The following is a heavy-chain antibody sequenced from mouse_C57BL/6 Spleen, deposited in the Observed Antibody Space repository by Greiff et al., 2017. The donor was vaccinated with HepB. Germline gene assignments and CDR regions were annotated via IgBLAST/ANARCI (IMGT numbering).Heavy chain of an antibody. CDR1: GYTFTSYG. J-gene: IGHJ4*01. CDR2: IYPSSGNT. V-gene: IGHV1-81*01. Sequence: QVQLQQSGAELARPGASVKLSCKASGYTFTSYGISWVKQRTGQGLEWIGEIYPSSGNTYYNEKFKGKATLTADKSSSTAYMELRILTSEDSAVYFCARYLPLYAMDYWGQGTSVTVSS. CDR3: ARYLPLYAMDY.